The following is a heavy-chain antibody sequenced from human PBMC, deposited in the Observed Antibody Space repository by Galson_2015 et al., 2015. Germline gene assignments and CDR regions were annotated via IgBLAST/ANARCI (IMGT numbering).Heavy chain of an antibody. V-gene: IGHV3-7*03. J-gene: IGHJ4*02. CDR3: ARDCYYYGSSDYSEVDY. CDR1: GFTFSSYW. D-gene: IGHD3-22*01. CDR2: IKQDGSEK. Sequence: SLRLSCAASGFTFSSYWMSWVRQAPGKGLEWVANIKQDGSEKYYVDSVKGRFTISRDNAKNSLYLQMNSLRVEDTAVYYCARDCYYYGSSDYSEVDYWGQGTRVTVSS.